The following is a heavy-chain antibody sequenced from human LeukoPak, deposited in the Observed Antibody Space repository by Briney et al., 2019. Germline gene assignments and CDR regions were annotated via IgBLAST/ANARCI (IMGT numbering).Heavy chain of an antibody. Sequence: PSETLSLTCTVSGASISSYYWSWLRQPPGKGLECLGYIYYSGSTNYTPSLKSRVTIPVDTSKNHFSLKLSSVAAADTAVYYCARLVSSRSPNWFDPWGQGTLVTVSS. CDR1: GASISSYY. D-gene: IGHD6-13*01. V-gene: IGHV4-59*08. CDR2: IYYSGST. J-gene: IGHJ5*02. CDR3: ARLVSSRSPNWFDP.